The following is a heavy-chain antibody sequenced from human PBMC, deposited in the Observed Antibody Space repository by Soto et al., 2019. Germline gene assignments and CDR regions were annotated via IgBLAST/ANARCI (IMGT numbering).Heavy chain of an antibody. D-gene: IGHD1-26*01. V-gene: IGHV4-38-2*01. CDR2: IYRSVTT. Sequence: SETLSLTCVVSNFSISSGYYWGWIRQSPGKGMEWIASIYRSVTTSYNPSLKSRVTISVDPSKNQFSLMLTAVTAADKAVYYCARTNSGSYYSVFNYWGRGSLLTLCS. J-gene: IGHJ4*02. CDR3: ARTNSGSYYSVFNY. CDR1: NFSISSGYY.